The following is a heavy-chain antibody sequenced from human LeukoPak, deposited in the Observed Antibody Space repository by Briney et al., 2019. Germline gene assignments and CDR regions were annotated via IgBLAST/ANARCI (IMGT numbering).Heavy chain of an antibody. Sequence: GGSLRLSCAASGFTFSSYGMHWVRQAPGKGLEWVAFIRYDGSNKYYADSVKGRFTISRDNSKNTLYLQMNSLRAEDTAVYYCCITMIVVVITRSVVDYWGQGTLVTVSS. CDR1: GFTFSSYG. J-gene: IGHJ4*02. D-gene: IGHD3-22*01. CDR3: CITMIVVVITRSVVDY. CDR2: IRYDGSNK. V-gene: IGHV3-30*02.